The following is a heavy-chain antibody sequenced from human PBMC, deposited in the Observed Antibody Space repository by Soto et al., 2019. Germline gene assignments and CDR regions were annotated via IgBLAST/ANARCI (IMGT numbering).Heavy chain of an antibody. D-gene: IGHD2-21*02. Sequence: QVQLQESGPGLVKPSGTLSLTCAVSGDSITIDKWWSWVRQSPGKGLEWIGEIHPSGRTNCKPSVKSRITMSVDKSKTQFSLELRSTTAADTAVYYCVRGGDWKFDFWGQGILVTVSS. J-gene: IGHJ4*02. V-gene: IGHV4-4*02. CDR2: IHPSGRT. CDR3: VRGGDWKFDF. CDR1: GDSITIDKW.